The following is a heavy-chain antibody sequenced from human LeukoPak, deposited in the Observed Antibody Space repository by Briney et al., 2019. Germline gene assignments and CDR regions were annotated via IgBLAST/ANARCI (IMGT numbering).Heavy chain of an antibody. D-gene: IGHD3-16*02. CDR1: QFSLSNYA. V-gene: IGHV3-30*04. CDR2: ISYDGSHE. Sequence: GGSLRLSCAASQFSLSNYAMHWVRQAPGKGLEWVAVISYDGSHEDYADSVKGRFTISRDNSKNTLYRQMNRLRVEDTAIYYCARDRGVGYNYVWGSYRYTFDYWGQGTLVTVSS. CDR3: ARDRGVGYNYVWGSYRYTFDY. J-gene: IGHJ4*02.